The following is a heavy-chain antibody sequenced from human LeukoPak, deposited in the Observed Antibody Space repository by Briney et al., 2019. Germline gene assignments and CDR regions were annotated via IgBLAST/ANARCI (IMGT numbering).Heavy chain of an antibody. CDR3: ARGPVVVEPGVYYFDY. CDR1: GGSFSGYY. V-gene: IGHV4-34*01. Sequence: PSETLSLTCAVYGGSFSGYYWSWIRQPPGKGLEGMGEINHSGSTNYNPSLKRRVTISVDTSKNQFSLKLSSVTAADTAVYYCARGPVVVEPGVYYFDYWGQGTLVTVSS. J-gene: IGHJ4*02. D-gene: IGHD2-15*01. CDR2: INHSGST.